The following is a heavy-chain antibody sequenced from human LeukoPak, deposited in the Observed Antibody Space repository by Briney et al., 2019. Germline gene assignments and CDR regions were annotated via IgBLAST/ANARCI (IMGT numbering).Heavy chain of an antibody. CDR3: ARDLGERSYYNGGLDY. CDR2: ISAYNGNT. J-gene: IGHJ4*02. CDR1: GYTFTSYG. V-gene: IGHV1-18*01. Sequence: ASVKVSCKASGYTFTSYGISWVRQAPGQGLEWMGWISAYNGNTNYAQKLQGRVTMTTDTSTSTAYMELRSLRSDDTAVYYCARDLGERSYYNGGLDYWGQGTLVTVSS. D-gene: IGHD3-10*01.